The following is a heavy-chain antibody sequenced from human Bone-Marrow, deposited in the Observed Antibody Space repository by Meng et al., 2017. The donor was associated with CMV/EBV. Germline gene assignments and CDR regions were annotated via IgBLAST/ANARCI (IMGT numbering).Heavy chain of an antibody. D-gene: IGHD1-7*01. CDR2: IKQDGSEI. CDR1: GFTFSSYA. J-gene: IGHJ4*02. V-gene: IGHV3-7*01. CDR3: ARDIRWNYGPGY. Sequence: GESLKISCAASGFTFSSYAMSWVRQAPGKGPEWVANIKQDGSEIHYVDSVEGRFTISRDNAQNSLYLQMNSLRAEDTAVYYCARDIRWNYGPGYWGQGTLVTVSS.